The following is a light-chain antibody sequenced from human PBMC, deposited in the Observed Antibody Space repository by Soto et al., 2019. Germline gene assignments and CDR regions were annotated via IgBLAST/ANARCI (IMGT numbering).Light chain of an antibody. J-gene: IGKJ5*01. CDR2: GAS. V-gene: IGKV3-20*01. CDR3: QHYYGTSPIS. CDR1: QSVSSR. Sequence: VLTQSPGTLSLSPGERGTLSCRASQSVSSRLAWYQHKSGQAPRLLISGASRRATGIPDRFSGSGSGTDFTLTISRLEPEDFALYYCQHYYGTSPISFGQGTRLENK.